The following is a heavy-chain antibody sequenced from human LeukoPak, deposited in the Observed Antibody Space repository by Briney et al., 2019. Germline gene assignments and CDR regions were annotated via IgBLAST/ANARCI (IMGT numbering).Heavy chain of an antibody. J-gene: IGHJ5*02. D-gene: IGHD5-12*01. CDR3: ARDYLYRAQWGDIVATSYTPVGAFGFDP. Sequence: ASVKVSCMASGYTFTGYYMHWVRQAPGQGLEWMGWINPNSGGTNYAQKFQGRVTLTRDTSISTAYMELSRLRSGDTAVYYCARDYLYRAQWGDIVATSYTPVGAFGFDPWGQGTLVTVSS. CDR1: GYTFTGYY. CDR2: INPNSGGT. V-gene: IGHV1-2*02.